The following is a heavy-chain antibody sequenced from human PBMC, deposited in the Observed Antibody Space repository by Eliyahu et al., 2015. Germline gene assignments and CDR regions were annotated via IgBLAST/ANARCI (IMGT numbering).Heavy chain of an antibody. CDR1: GFSFRGSE. CDR3: TRLDPFNAFDI. D-gene: IGHD3/OR15-3a*01. J-gene: IGHJ3*02. CDR2: XKRKTHNYAX. Sequence: EVQLVESGGGLVQPGGSLXXSXRVSGFSFRGSEMXWVRQAXGKGXEWIGRXKRKTHNYAXSYGASMKGRFXISRDDAENTAYLQINSLKTEDTAVYYCTRLDPFNAFDIWGQGTMVTVSS. V-gene: IGHV3-73*02.